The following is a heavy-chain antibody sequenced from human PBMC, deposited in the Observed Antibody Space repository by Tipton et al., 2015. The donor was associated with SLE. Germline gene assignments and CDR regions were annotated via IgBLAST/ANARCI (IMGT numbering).Heavy chain of an antibody. CDR3: ARDPIPATGVSFDY. J-gene: IGHJ4*02. CDR2: VYYTGNT. CDR1: GGSINTATFH. Sequence: TLSLTCTVSGGSINTATFHWGWLRQPPGKGLEWVGTVYYTGNTFYNPSLKSRVTISVDTSKNQFSLNLSSVTAADTAVYYCARDPIPATGVSFDYWGQGTLVTVSS. V-gene: IGHV4-39*07. D-gene: IGHD6-13*01.